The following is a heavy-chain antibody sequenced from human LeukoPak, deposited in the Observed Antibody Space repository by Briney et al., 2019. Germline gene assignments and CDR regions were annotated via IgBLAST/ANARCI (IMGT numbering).Heavy chain of an antibody. J-gene: IGHJ4*02. V-gene: IGHV3-48*01. Sequence: GGSLRLSCAASAFTFSDYSMNWVRQAPGKGLEWISYISGRSSTIYYADSVRGRFTISRDNAKNSMYLQMNSLRAEDTAVYYCARDRITSGSYFFDYWGQGTLVTVSS. CDR1: AFTFSDYS. CDR2: ISGRSSTI. CDR3: ARDRITSGSYFFDY. D-gene: IGHD1-26*01.